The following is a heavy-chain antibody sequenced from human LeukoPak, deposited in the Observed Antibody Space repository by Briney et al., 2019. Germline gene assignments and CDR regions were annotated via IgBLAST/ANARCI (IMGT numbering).Heavy chain of an antibody. CDR2: ISGGSSGST. Sequence: PGGSLRLSCAASGFPFSDYARGWVRQAPGKGQEWLSVISGGSSGSTYYAESVKGRVTVSRDNSKNRLHLQMNSVSGEDTAGYYCAKGFGDLISYFDYWGQGTLVTVSS. CDR3: AKGFGDLISYFDY. D-gene: IGHD3-10*01. J-gene: IGHJ4*02. V-gene: IGHV3-23*01. CDR1: GFPFSDYA.